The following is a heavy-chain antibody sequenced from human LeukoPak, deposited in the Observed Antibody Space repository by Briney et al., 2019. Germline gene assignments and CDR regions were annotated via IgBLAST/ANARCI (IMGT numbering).Heavy chain of an antibody. Sequence: GGSLRLSCAASGFIFSDYYMSWIRQAPGKGLEWVSYISSSGSTMYYTDSVKGRFTISRDNAKDSLYLQMNSLRAEDAAVYYCARDPGSGYEEHFDYWGQGTPVTVSS. CDR3: ARDPGSGYEEHFDY. D-gene: IGHD5-12*01. J-gene: IGHJ4*02. CDR1: GFIFSDYY. V-gene: IGHV3-11*01. CDR2: ISSSGSTM.